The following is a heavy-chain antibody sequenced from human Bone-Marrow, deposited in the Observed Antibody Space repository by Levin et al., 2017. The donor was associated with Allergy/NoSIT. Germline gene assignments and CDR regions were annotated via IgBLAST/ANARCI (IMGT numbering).Heavy chain of an antibody. CDR3: ARDNGSYYSDAFDI. J-gene: IGHJ3*02. D-gene: IGHD1-26*01. CDR1: GGSISSYY. V-gene: IGHV4-59*01. CDR2: IYYSGST. Sequence: SPTLSLTCTVSGGSISSYYWSWIRQPPGKGLEWIGYIYYSGSTNYNPSLKSRVTISVDTSKNQFSLKLSSVTAADTAVYYCARDNGSYYSDAFDIWGQGTMVTVSS.